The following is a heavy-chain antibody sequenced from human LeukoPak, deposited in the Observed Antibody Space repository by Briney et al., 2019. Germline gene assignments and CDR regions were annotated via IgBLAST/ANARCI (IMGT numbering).Heavy chain of an antibody. CDR2: ISSSGSTI. Sequence: GGSLRLSCAASGFTVSSNYMSWVRQAPGKGLEWVPYISSSGSTIYYADSVKGRFTISRDNSKNTLYLEMNSLRAEDTAVYYCAKDIGSYYDYWGQGILVTVSS. CDR3: AKDIGSYYDY. V-gene: IGHV3-48*01. J-gene: IGHJ4*02. D-gene: IGHD3-10*01. CDR1: GFTVSSNY.